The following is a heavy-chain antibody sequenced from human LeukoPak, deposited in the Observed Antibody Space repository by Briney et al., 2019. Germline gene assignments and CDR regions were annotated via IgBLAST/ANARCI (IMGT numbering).Heavy chain of an antibody. V-gene: IGHV2-5*02. CDR3: AHRLGYCSSTSCYNWFDP. J-gene: IGHJ5*02. D-gene: IGHD2-2*01. CDR1: GFSLSTSGVG. Sequence: ESGPTLVKPTQTLTLTCTFSGFSLSTSGVGVGWIRQPPGKALEWLVLIYWDDDKRYSPSLKSRLTITKDTSKNQVVLTMTNMDPVDTATYYCAHRLGYCSSTSCYNWFDPWGQGTLVTVSS. CDR2: IYWDDDK.